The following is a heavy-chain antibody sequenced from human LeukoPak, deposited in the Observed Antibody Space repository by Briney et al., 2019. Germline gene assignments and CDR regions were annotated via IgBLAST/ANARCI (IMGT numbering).Heavy chain of an antibody. Sequence: ASVKVSCKLSGYTLAELSIHWVRQVPGKGLEWMGGFDPEDGDTFFAQKFQGRVTMTEDTSTDTAYMELSSLRYEDTAVYYCARDQFLAVAGRDGLYYYYGMDVWGQGTTVTVSS. CDR1: GYTLAELS. D-gene: IGHD6-19*01. CDR2: FDPEDGDT. V-gene: IGHV1-24*01. CDR3: ARDQFLAVAGRDGLYYYYGMDV. J-gene: IGHJ6*02.